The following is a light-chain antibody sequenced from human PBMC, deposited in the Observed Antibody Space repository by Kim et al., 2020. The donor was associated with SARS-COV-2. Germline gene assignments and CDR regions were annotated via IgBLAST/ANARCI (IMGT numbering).Light chain of an antibody. Sequence: GQSITISCTGTSSDVGSYNLVSWYQQHPGKAPKRLIYEVTKRPSGVSNRFSGSKSGNTASLTISGLQAEDEADYFCCSYAGSGTLVFGGGTKLTVL. CDR2: EVT. V-gene: IGLV2-23*02. CDR1: SSDVGSYNL. J-gene: IGLJ2*01. CDR3: CSYAGSGTLV.